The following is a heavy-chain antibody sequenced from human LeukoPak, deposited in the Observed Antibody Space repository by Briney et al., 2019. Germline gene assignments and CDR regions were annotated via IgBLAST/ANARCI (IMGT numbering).Heavy chain of an antibody. CDR1: GFTFTTSW. CDR3: ARDDSSGWYYFDY. CDR2: INSDGSSI. Sequence: GGSLRLSCAASGFTFTTSWIHWVRQTPGKGLEWVSRINSDGSSITYGDSVKGRFTISRDNVKNTVFSQMESLRAEDTAVYYCARDDSSGWYYFDYWGQGTLVTVSS. D-gene: IGHD6-19*01. V-gene: IGHV3-74*03. J-gene: IGHJ4*02.